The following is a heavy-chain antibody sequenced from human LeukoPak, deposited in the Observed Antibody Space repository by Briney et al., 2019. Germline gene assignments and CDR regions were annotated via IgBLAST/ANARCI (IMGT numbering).Heavy chain of an antibody. CDR1: GGSFRGYY. D-gene: IGHD2-8*02. J-gene: IGHJ4*02. CDR3: ARGIVLTGYASFDY. V-gene: IGHV4-34*01. CDR2: ANHNGGT. Sequence: SETLSLTCAVNGGSFRGYYWTWIRQPPGKGLEWIGEANHNGGTNYSPSLKSRITISVDTSKDQFSLKLNSVTAADTAVYFCARGIVLTGYASFDYWGQGTPVTVSS.